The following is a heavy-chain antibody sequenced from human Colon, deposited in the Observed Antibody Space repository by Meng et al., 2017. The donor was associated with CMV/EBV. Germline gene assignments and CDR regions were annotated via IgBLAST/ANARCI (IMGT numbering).Heavy chain of an antibody. Sequence: GESLKISCAASGFTFSNTAMGWLRQSPGKGLEWVSAISGGGTTYSADSVKGRFAISRDNSRDTLYLQMSSLSVEDTAVYYCAKDLQWSGYSGALPRYNFDHWGQGALVTVSS. V-gene: IGHV3-23*01. CDR2: ISGGGTT. J-gene: IGHJ4*02. CDR3: AKDLQWSGYSGALPRYNFDH. D-gene: IGHD3-3*01. CDR1: GFTFSNTA.